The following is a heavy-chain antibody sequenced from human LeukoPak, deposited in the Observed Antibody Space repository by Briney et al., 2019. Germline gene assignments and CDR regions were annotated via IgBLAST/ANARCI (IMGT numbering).Heavy chain of an antibody. D-gene: IGHD2-21*01. CDR2: IKQDGSEK. V-gene: IGHV3-7*01. CDR1: GFTFSSYW. J-gene: IGHJ4*02. CDR3: ARAVYSNYFDY. Sequence: PGGPLRLSCAASGFTFSSYWMSWVRQAPGKGLEWVANIKQDGSEKYYVDSVKGRFTISRDNAKNSLYLQMNSLRAEDTAVYYCARAVYSNYFDYWGQGALVTVSS.